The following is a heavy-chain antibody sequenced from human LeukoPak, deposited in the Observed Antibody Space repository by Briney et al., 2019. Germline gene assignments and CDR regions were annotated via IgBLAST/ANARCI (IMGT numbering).Heavy chain of an antibody. Sequence: SGTLSLTCGVSGGSISNTNWRTWVRQPPGKGLEWIGEVDLLGRTNYNPSLKSRVAISVDKSENHISLWLTSVTAADTAVYYCAREGGPYRPLDYSGQGTLVTVSS. V-gene: IGHV4-4*02. CDR1: GGSISNTNW. CDR2: VDLLGRT. CDR3: AREGGPYRPLDY. J-gene: IGHJ4*02.